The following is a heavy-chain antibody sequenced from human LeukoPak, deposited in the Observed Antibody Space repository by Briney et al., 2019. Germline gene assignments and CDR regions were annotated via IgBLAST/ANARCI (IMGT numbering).Heavy chain of an antibody. CDR1: GGSINSYY. Sequence: SETLSLTCTVSGGSINSYYWSWIRQPPGKGLEWIGYVDHSGSTSYNPSLKSRTSISVDTSKKQFSLRLTSVTAADTALYYCARDSIPNYEILTGHQNWYFDLWGRGTLVVVSS. J-gene: IGHJ2*01. CDR3: ARDSIPNYEILTGHQNWYFDL. D-gene: IGHD3-9*01. CDR2: VDHSGST. V-gene: IGHV4-59*01.